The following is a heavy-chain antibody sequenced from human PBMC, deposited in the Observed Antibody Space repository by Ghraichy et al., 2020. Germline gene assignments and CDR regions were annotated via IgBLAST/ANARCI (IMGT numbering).Heavy chain of an antibody. CDR2: IYDSGNT. J-gene: IGHJ4*02. Sequence: SQTLSLTCTVSGGSVRNGDYHWCWIRQPPGKGLEWIGYIYDSGNTKYNPSLKSRVTISVDTSKNQFSLTLSSVTAADTAVYYCSRDEFYWGRGTLVTVSS. D-gene: IGHD3-10*01. CDR3: SRDEFY. CDR1: GGSVRNGDYH. V-gene: IGHV4-61*08.